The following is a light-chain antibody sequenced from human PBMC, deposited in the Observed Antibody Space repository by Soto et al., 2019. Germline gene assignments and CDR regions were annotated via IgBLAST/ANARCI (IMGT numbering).Light chain of an antibody. Sequence: EIVLTQSPATLSLSPGERATISCRASQSVSSYLAWYQQKPGQAPRLLIYDASNRATGIPARFSGSGSGTDFTLTISSLEPEDFAVYYCQQRSDSPPLTFGGGTKVDIK. J-gene: IGKJ4*01. CDR1: QSVSSY. V-gene: IGKV3-11*01. CDR3: QQRSDSPPLT. CDR2: DAS.